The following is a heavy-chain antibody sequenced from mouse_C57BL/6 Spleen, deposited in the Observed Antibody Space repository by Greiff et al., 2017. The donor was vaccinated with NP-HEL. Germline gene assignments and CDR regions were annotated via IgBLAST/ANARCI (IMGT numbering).Heavy chain of an antibody. CDR2: ISSGGDYI. CDR3: TRVGLLYYGYLDY. V-gene: IGHV5-9-1*02. D-gene: IGHD2-1*01. CDR1: GFTFSSYT. J-gene: IGHJ2*01. Sequence: DVQLQESGEGLVKPGGSLKLSCAASGFTFSSYTMSWVRQTPEKRLEWVAYISSGGDYIYYADTVKGRFTISRDNARNTLYLQMSSLKSEDTAMYYCTRVGLLYYGYLDYWGQGTTLTVSS.